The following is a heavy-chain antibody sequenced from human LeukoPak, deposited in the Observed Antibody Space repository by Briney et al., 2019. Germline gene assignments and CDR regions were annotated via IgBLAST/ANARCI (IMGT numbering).Heavy chain of an antibody. V-gene: IGHV3-23*01. D-gene: IGHD2-15*01. CDR2: ISGSGGST. J-gene: IGHJ6*03. Sequence: GGSLRLSCAASGFTFSSYGMSWVRQAPGKGLEWVSGISGSGGSTYYADSVKGRFTISRDNSKNTLYLQMNSLRAEDTAIYYCAKNGDRGAYCSGGSCYPYFYYYMDVWGKGTTVTISS. CDR3: AKNGDRGAYCSGGSCYPYFYYYMDV. CDR1: GFTFSSYG.